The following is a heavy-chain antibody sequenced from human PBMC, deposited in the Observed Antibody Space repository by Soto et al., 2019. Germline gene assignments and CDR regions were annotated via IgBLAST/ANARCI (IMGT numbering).Heavy chain of an antibody. CDR2: ISSSSANI. J-gene: IGHJ6*03. D-gene: IGHD2-2*01. V-gene: IGHV3-48*01. CDR1: GFVFSSYH. CDR3: ARDKGYCSSTSCYYAYYMDV. Sequence: ESGGGLVQPGGSPRLSCAASGFVFSSYHMNWVRQAPGKGLEWISYISSSSANIYYADSVGGRFTISRDNAKNSLYLRMNSLTAEDTAVYYCARDKGYCSSTSCYYAYYMDVWGKGTTVTVSS.